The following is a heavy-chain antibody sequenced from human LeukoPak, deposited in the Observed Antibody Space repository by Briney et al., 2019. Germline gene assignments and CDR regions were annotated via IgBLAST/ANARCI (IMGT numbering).Heavy chain of an antibody. J-gene: IGHJ1*01. CDR2: ISSSGSYI. Sequence: KAGGSLRLSCVVSGFTFSRYSMNWVRQAPGKGLEWVSSISSSGSYIYYADSVKGRFTVSRDNAKNSLYLQMNSLRAEDTAVYYCASLAAAGAYFQHWGQGTLVTVSS. V-gene: IGHV3-21*01. CDR3: ASLAAAGAYFQH. CDR1: GFTFSRYS. D-gene: IGHD6-13*01.